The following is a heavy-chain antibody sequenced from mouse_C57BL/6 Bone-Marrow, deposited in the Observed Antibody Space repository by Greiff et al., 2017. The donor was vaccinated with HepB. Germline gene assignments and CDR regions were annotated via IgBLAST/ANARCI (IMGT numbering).Heavy chain of an antibody. V-gene: IGHV1-55*01. Sequence: VQLQQPGAELVKPGASVKMSCKASGYTFTSYWITWVKQRPGQGLEWIGDIYPGSGSTNYNEKFKSKATLTVDTSSSTAYMQLSSLTSEDSAVYYCAKEGLSTMITFYAMDYWGQGTTLTVSS. CDR3: AKEGLSTMITFYAMDY. CDR2: IYPGSGST. D-gene: IGHD2-4*01. CDR1: GYTFTSYW. J-gene: IGHJ4*01.